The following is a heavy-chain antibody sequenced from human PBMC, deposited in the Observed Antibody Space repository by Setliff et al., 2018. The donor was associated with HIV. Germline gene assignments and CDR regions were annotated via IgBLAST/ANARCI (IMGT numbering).Heavy chain of an antibody. V-gene: IGHV3-33*08. D-gene: IGHD1-1*01. CDR2: IWYDGTNA. Sequence: LRLSCAASGFTFSSYGMHWVRQAPGKGLEWVAGIWYDGTNAEYLDSVKGRFTISRDNSKNTLYLQVNSLRPEDTAVYYCASARIPTGGTSTSFDYWGQGTLVTVSS. J-gene: IGHJ4*02. CDR1: GFTFSSYG. CDR3: ASARIPTGGTSTSFDY.